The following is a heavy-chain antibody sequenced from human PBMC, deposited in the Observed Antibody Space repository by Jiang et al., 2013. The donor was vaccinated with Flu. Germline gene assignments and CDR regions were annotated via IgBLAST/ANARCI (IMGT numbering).Heavy chain of an antibody. CDR3: ARQSLMYSGSYYPDAFDI. Sequence: GAEVKKPGESLKISCKGSGYSFTSYWIGWVRQMPGKGLEWMGIIYPGDSDTRYSPSFQGQVTISADKSISTAYLQWSSLKASDTAMYYCARQSLMYSGSYYPDAFDIWGQGTMVTVSS. CDR2: IYPGDSDT. J-gene: IGHJ3*02. V-gene: IGHV5-51*01. CDR1: GYSFTSYW. D-gene: IGHD1-26*01.